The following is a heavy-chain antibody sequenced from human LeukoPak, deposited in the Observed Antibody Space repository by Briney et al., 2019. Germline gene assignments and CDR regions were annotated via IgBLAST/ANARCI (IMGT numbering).Heavy chain of an antibody. J-gene: IGHJ6*03. CDR2: INHSGST. CDR3: ARVRPYYYNMDV. CDR1: GGSFSGYY. Sequence: SETLSLTCAVYGGSFSGYYWSWIRQPPGKGLEWIGEINHSGSTNYNPSLKSRVTISVDTSKNQFSLKLSSVTAADTAVYYCARVRPYYYNMDVWGKGTTVTVSS. V-gene: IGHV4-34*01.